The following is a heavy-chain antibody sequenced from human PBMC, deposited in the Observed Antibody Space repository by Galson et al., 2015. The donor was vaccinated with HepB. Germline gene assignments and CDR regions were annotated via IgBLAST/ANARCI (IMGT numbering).Heavy chain of an antibody. CDR2: IDNDGTGT. CDR3: ARRQSTRASCSLHS. J-gene: IGHJ5*02. V-gene: IGHV3-74*01. Sequence: SLRLSCAASGFPFNNYWMHWVRQAPGQGLEWVSRIDNDGTGTDYGDSVKGRFTITRDNAKNTLYLVMSSLRADDTAVYFCARRQSTRASCSLHSWGEGTLLTVSS. D-gene: IGHD2-2*01. CDR1: GFPFNNYW.